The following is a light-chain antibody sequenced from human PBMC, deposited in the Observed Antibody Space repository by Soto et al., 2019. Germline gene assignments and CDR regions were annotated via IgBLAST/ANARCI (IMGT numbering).Light chain of an antibody. V-gene: IGKV3-20*01. CDR2: GAS. Sequence: EIVLTQSPATLSVSPGDRATLSCRASQTVSSTYLAWYQHKPGRAPRLLIDGASSRAAGIPDRFSGSGSGTDFTLTISRLEPEDLAVYYCQQYDYLVTFGQGTKVDIK. CDR1: QTVSSTY. J-gene: IGKJ1*01. CDR3: QQYDYLVT.